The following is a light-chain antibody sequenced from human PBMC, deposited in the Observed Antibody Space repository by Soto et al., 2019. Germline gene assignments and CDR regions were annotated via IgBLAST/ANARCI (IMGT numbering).Light chain of an antibody. Sequence: EIVLTQSPATLSLSPGERVTLSCRASQSISTSLAWYQQRPGHAPRLLIYDTSNRATGIPARFSVSVSGTDGTLTISSLEKEDGSVYDCQQRSNWTPTFGQGTKVDIK. CDR1: QSISTS. V-gene: IGKV3-11*01. J-gene: IGKJ1*01. CDR2: DTS. CDR3: QQRSNWTPT.